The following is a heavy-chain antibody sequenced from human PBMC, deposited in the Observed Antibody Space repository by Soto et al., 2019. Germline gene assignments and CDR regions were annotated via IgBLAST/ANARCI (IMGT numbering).Heavy chain of an antibody. CDR1: GYTFTSYA. CDR2: INAGNGNT. CDR3: AAGDEQWLVRFDY. Sequence: ASVKVSCKASGYTFTSYAMHWVRQAPGQRLEWMGWINAGNGNTKYSQKFQGRVTITRDTSASTAYMELSSLRSEDTAVYYCAAGDEQWLVRFDYWGQGTLVTVSS. J-gene: IGHJ4*02. V-gene: IGHV1-3*01. D-gene: IGHD6-19*01.